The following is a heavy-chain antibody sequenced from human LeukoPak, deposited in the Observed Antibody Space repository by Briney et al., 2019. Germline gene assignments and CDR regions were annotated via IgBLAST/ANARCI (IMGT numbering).Heavy chain of an antibody. CDR3: ARMAVAGRFDY. CDR2: IYSGGST. CDR1: GFTVSSNY. J-gene: IGHJ4*02. V-gene: IGHV3-53*01. D-gene: IGHD6-19*01. Sequence: QTGGSLTLFCAASGFTVSSNYVSWVRQPRGEGLVWVSVIYSGGSTYYADPVKGRFPISRDNSKNTLYLQMNSLRAEDTAVYYWARMAVAGRFDYWGQGALVTVSS.